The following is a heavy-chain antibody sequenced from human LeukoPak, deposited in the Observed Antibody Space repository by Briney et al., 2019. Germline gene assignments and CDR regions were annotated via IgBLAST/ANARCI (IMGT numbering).Heavy chain of an antibody. V-gene: IGHV3-23*01. J-gene: IGHJ4*02. CDR2: TSGTGDRT. CDR3: ARRDGYNSGACDY. D-gene: IGHD5-24*01. Sequence: GGSLRLSCAASGFTFSSYAMTWVRQAPGKGLEWVSATSGTGDRTYYADSVKGRFTISRDNSKNTLYLQMNSLRAEDTAVYYCARRDGYNSGACDYWGQGTLVTVSS. CDR1: GFTFSSYA.